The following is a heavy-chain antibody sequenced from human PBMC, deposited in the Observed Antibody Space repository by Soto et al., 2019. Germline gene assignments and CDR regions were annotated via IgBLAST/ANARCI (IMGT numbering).Heavy chain of an antibody. CDR2: ISAYNGNT. D-gene: IGHD2-15*01. CDR1: GYTFTSYG. CDR3: ARAGAAPYYYYGMDV. J-gene: IGHJ6*02. V-gene: IGHV1-18*01. Sequence: SVKRSCKASGYTFTSYGISWRRQAPGQGLEWMGWISAYNGNTNYAQKLQGRVTMTTDTSTSTVYMELRSLRSDDTAVYYCARAGAAPYYYYGMDVWGQGTRVTVSS.